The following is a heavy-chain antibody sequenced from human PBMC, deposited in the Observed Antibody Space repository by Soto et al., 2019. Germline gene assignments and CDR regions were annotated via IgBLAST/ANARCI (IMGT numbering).Heavy chain of an antibody. D-gene: IGHD6-13*01. CDR2: ISGSGGST. V-gene: IGHV3-23*01. Sequence: SLRLSCAASGFTFSSYAMSWVRQAPGKGLEWVSAISGSGGSTYYADSVKGRFTISRDNSKNTLYLQMNSLRAEDTAVYYCARSPNYYYYYGMDVWGQGTTVTVSS. J-gene: IGHJ6*02. CDR3: ARSPNYYYYYGMDV. CDR1: GFTFSSYA.